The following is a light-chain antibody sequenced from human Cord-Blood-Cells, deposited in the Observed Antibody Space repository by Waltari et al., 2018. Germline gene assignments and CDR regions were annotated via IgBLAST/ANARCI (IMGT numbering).Light chain of an antibody. CDR2: ECS. Sequence: QSALTQPASVSGSPGPSITISCTGTSSDVGSSNLVSWYQQHPGKAPKLMIYECSKRPSGVSNRLSVSKSGNTASLTISGLQAEDEADYYCCSYAGSSTFVVFGGGTKLTVL. CDR3: CSYAGSSTFVV. J-gene: IGLJ2*01. CDR1: SSDVGSSNL. V-gene: IGLV2-23*03.